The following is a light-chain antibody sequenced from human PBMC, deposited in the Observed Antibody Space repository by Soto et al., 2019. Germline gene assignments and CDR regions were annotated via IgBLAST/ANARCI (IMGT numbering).Light chain of an antibody. J-gene: IGLJ3*02. CDR1: SSDVGGYNY. CDR2: DVS. Sequence: QSVLTQPRSVSGSPGQSVTISCTGTSSDVGGYNYVSWYQQHPGKAPKLMIYDVSKRPSGVPDRFSGSKSGNTASLTISGLQAEDEADYYCCSYAGSYTLFGGGTKVNVL. CDR3: CSYAGSYTL. V-gene: IGLV2-11*01.